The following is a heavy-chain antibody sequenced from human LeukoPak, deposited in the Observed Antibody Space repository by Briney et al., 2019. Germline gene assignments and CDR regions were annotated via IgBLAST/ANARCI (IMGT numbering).Heavy chain of an antibody. V-gene: IGHV4-39*01. CDR3: ARLLWFGELSYMDV. Sequence: PSETLSLTCTVSGGSISSSSYYWGWLRQPQGEGVGWFGSIYYSGSTYYTPSLKSRVTISIDTSKNQFSLKLSSVTAADTAVYYCARLLWFGELSYMDVWGKGTTVTVSS. CDR2: IYYSGST. D-gene: IGHD3-10*01. J-gene: IGHJ6*03. CDR1: GGSISSSSYY.